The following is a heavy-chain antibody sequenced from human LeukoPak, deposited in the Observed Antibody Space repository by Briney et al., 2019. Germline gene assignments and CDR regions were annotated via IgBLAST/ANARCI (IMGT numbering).Heavy chain of an antibody. D-gene: IGHD3-16*01. Sequence: GGSLRLSCAASGSTFSSYAMSWVRQAPGKGLEWVSLTHIDGSIHYADSVKGRFTISRDNSENSLYLQMNTLRVEDTAVYYCAKGEKGIGAAFDIWGQGTMVTVSS. V-gene: IGHV3-23*03. CDR2: LTHIDGSI. CDR1: GSTFSSYA. J-gene: IGHJ3*02. CDR3: AKGEKGIGAAFDI.